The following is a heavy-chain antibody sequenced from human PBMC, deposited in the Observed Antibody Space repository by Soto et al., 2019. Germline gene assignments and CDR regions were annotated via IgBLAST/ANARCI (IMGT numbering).Heavy chain of an antibody. Sequence: QVQFVQSGAEVKKPGASVKVSCKASGYSFTNYGIHWVRQAPGQRLEWMGWINGGNGNTKYSQKFQGRVTITRDTSASTAYMELRSLRSEDTAVYYCARDPWGGAVDAFDIWGQGTMVSVSS. D-gene: IGHD3-10*01. J-gene: IGHJ3*02. CDR1: GYSFTNYG. CDR2: INGGNGNT. V-gene: IGHV1-3*01. CDR3: ARDPWGGAVDAFDI.